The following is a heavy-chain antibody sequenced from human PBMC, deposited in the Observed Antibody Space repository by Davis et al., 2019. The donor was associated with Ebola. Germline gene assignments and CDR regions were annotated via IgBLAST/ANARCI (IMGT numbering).Heavy chain of an antibody. CDR3: ARVRIAAAGTVVFDP. Sequence: GESLKTSCAASGFTFGSYSMNWVRQAPGKGLEWVSSISSSSSYIYYADSVKGRFTISRDNAKNSLYLQMNSLRAEDTAVYYCARVRIAAAGTVVFDPWGQGTLVTVSS. J-gene: IGHJ5*02. V-gene: IGHV3-21*01. D-gene: IGHD6-13*01. CDR1: GFTFGSYS. CDR2: ISSSSSYI.